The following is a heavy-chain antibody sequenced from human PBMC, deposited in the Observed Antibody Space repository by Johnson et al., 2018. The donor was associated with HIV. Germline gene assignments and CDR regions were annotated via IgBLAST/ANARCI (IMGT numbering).Heavy chain of an antibody. J-gene: IGHJ3*02. CDR1: GITVSSSY. V-gene: IGHV3-66*01. Sequence: VQLVESGGGVVQPGGSLRLSCAASGITVSSSYMSWVRQAPGKGLEWVSVIYSGGNTYYADSVRGRFTISRDNSKNTLYLQMNSLRAEDTAVYYCARDKGIAARLGAFDIWGQGTMVTVSS. CDR3: ARDKGIAARLGAFDI. CDR2: IYSGGNT. D-gene: IGHD6-6*01.